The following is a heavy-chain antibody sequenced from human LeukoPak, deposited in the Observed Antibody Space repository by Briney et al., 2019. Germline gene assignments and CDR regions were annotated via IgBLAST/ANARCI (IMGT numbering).Heavy chain of an antibody. D-gene: IGHD3-22*01. J-gene: IGHJ5*02. CDR3: ARLYYDSSRYPNWFDP. Sequence: SETLSLTCTVSGDSISSYYWSWIRQPPGKGLEWIGYIYYSGSTNYNPSLKSRVTISIDTSKNQFSLKLSSVTAADTAVYYCARLYYDSSRYPNWFDPWGQGTLVTVSS. CDR2: IYYSGST. V-gene: IGHV4-59*08. CDR1: GDSISSYY.